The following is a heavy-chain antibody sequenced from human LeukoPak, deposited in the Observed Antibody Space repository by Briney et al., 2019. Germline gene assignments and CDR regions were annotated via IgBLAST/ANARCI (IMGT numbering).Heavy chain of an antibody. J-gene: IGHJ4*02. Sequence: GGSLRLSCAASGFTFNTYSMHWGRQAPGKGLEWVSSISGSSTYIYYADSVKGRFTISRDNAKNSLYLQMNSLRAEDTAVYYCARDLSVFDYWGQGTLVTVSS. CDR1: GFTFNTYS. CDR3: ARDLSVFDY. V-gene: IGHV3-21*01. D-gene: IGHD4-17*01. CDR2: ISGSSTYI.